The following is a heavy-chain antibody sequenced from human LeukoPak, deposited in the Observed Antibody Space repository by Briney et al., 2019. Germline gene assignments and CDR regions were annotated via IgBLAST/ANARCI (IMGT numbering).Heavy chain of an antibody. D-gene: IGHD6-19*01. CDR1: GFTFSTYW. V-gene: IGHV3-7*04. CDR2: IKEDGSEK. Sequence: PGGSLRLSCAASGFTFSTYWMTWVRQAPGKGLEWVANIKEDGSEKVYVDSLKGRFTISRDNAKNALYLQMISLRVEDTAIYYCARDPYSRGFGAFDVWGQGTMVTVSS. J-gene: IGHJ3*01. CDR3: ARDPYSRGFGAFDV.